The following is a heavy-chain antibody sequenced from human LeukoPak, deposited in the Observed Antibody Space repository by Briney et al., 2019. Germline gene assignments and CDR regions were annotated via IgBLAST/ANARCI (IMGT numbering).Heavy chain of an antibody. D-gene: IGHD5-24*01. Sequence: KPSETLSLTCTVSGGSINSYYWSWIRQPPGKGLEWIGYIYYSGSTNYNPSLKSRVTISVDTSKNQFSLKMSSVTAADTAVYYCARARDGHIINWFDPWGQGTLVTVSS. CDR3: ARARDGHIINWFDP. V-gene: IGHV4-59*01. J-gene: IGHJ5*02. CDR2: IYYSGST. CDR1: GGSINSYY.